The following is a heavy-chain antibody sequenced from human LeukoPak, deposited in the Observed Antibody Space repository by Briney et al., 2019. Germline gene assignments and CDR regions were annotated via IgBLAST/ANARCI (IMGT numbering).Heavy chain of an antibody. CDR2: ISYDGSNK. CDR1: GFTFSSYG. D-gene: IGHD3-10*01. CDR3: AKDKVGGSGWYYYYGMDV. J-gene: IGHJ6*02. V-gene: IGHV3-30*18. Sequence: GGSLRLSCAASGFTFSSYGMHWVRQAPGKGLVWVAVISYDGSNKYYADSVKGRFTISRDNSKNTLYLQMNSLRAEDTAVYYCAKDKVGGSGWYYYYGMDVWGQGTTVTVSS.